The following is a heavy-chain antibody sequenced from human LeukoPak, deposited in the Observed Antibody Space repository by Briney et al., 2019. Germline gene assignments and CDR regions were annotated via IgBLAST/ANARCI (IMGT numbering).Heavy chain of an antibody. CDR3: ARERRGGDYYDSSGYYFVFDY. Sequence: SETLSLTCTVSGGSISSYYWSWIRQPPGKGLEWIGYIYYSGSTYYNPSLKSRVTISVDTSKNQFSLKLSSVTAADTAVYYCARERRGGDYYDSSGYYFVFDYWGQGTLVTVSS. CDR2: IYYSGST. V-gene: IGHV4-59*12. CDR1: GGSISSYY. D-gene: IGHD3-22*01. J-gene: IGHJ4*02.